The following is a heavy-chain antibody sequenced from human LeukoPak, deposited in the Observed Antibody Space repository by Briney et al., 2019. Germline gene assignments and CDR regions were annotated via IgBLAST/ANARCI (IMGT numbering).Heavy chain of an antibody. CDR2: ISSTSATI. CDR1: GFTFSSYS. CDR3: ARRAMATDYYYYYMDV. J-gene: IGHJ6*03. D-gene: IGHD5-24*01. V-gene: IGHV3-48*04. Sequence: GGSLRLSCAASGFTFSSYSMNWVRQAPGKGLEWVAYISSTSATIYCADSLQGRFTISRDNAKNSLYLQMNSLRAEDTAVYFCARRAMATDYYYYYMDVWGTGTTVTVSS.